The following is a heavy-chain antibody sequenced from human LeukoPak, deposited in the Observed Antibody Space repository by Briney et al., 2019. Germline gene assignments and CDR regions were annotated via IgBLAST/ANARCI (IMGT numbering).Heavy chain of an antibody. Sequence: ASVKVSCKASGYTFTGYYMHWVRQAPGQGLEWMGWINPSSGGTNYAQKFQGRVTMTRDTSISTAYMELSRLRSDDTAVYYCARDFWDSSGSFDYWGQGTLVTVSS. J-gene: IGHJ4*02. D-gene: IGHD3-22*01. CDR2: INPSSGGT. CDR1: GYTFTGYY. V-gene: IGHV1-2*02. CDR3: ARDFWDSSGSFDY.